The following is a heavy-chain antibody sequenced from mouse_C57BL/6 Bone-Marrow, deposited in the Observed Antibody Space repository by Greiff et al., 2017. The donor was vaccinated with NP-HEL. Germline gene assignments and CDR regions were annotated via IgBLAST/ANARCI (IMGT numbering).Heavy chain of an antibody. J-gene: IGHJ2*01. CDR3: TSGGLYYDFDY. V-gene: IGHV14-4*01. D-gene: IGHD2-4*01. Sequence: EVQLQQSGAELVRPGASVKLSCTASGFNIKDDYMHWVKQRPEQGLEWIGWIDPENGDTEYASKFQGKATITADTSSNTAYLQLSSLTSEDTAVYYCTSGGLYYDFDYWGQGTTLTVSS. CDR2: IDPENGDT. CDR1: GFNIKDDY.